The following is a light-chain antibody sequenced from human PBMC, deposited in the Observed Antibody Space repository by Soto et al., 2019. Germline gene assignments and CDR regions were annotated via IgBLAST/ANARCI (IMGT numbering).Light chain of an antibody. CDR1: SGHSSSA. Sequence: QPVVTQSPSASASLGASVKLTCTLNSGHSSSAIAWHQQRPEKGPRFLMRLNSDGSHSKGDGIPDRFSGSSSGAERYLTISSLQSEDEADYYCQTWGAGIRVFGGGTKLTVL. CDR2: LNSDGSH. J-gene: IGLJ3*02. V-gene: IGLV4-69*01. CDR3: QTWGAGIRV.